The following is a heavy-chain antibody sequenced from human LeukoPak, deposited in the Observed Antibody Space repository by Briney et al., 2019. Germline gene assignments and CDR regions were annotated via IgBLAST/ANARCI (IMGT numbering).Heavy chain of an antibody. J-gene: IGHJ4*02. CDR3: ARDPESNTWLQADY. Sequence: ASVEVSCKASGYTFTSYGISWVRQAPGQGLEWMGWISAYNGNTNYAQKLQGRVTMTTDTSTSTAYMELRSLRSDDTAVYYCARDPESNTWLQADYWGQGTLVTVSS. D-gene: IGHD5-24*01. CDR2: ISAYNGNT. V-gene: IGHV1-18*01. CDR1: GYTFTSYG.